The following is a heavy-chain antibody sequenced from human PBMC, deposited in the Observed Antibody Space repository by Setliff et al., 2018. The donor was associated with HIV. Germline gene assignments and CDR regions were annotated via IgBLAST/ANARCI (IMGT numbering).Heavy chain of an antibody. J-gene: IGHJ4*02. CDR2: ISYGGGLK. CDR1: GFTFSSYV. CDR3: ARDPLVGAPDYFDY. Sequence: GGSLRLSCAATGFTFSSYVLHWVRQAPGKGLEWVAVISYGGGLKLYADSVKGRFTISRDFSDNTLYLQMNSLRAEDTAVYYCARDPLVGAPDYFDYWGQGTLVTVSS. V-gene: IGHV3-30*04. D-gene: IGHD1-26*01.